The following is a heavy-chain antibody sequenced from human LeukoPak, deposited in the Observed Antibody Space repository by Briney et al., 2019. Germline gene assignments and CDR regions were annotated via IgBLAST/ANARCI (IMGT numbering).Heavy chain of an antibody. J-gene: IGHJ4*02. Sequence: SETLSLTCTVSGGSISSNYWSWIRQPPGKGLEWIGYIYYSGNTNYNPSLKSRVTISIDTSKNQVSLKLSSVTAADTAVYYCARFHDYGGNRYFDYWGQGTLVTVSS. CDR1: GGSISSNY. V-gene: IGHV4-59*01. D-gene: IGHD4-23*01. CDR2: IYYSGNT. CDR3: ARFHDYGGNRYFDY.